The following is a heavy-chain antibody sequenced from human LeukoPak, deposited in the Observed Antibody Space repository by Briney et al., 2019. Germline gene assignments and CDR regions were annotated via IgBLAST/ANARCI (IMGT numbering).Heavy chain of an antibody. CDR3: ARDGRFPPEVLPRYFDF. V-gene: IGHV4-39*07. D-gene: IGHD1-14*01. CDR2: IYYSGST. J-gene: IGHJ4*02. Sequence: SETLSLTCTVSGGSISSSSYYWGWIRQPPGKGLEWIGSIYYSGSTYYNPSLKSRVTISLDTSKNQFSLKLSSVTAADTAVFYCARDGRFPPEVLPRYFDFWGQGTLVTVSS. CDR1: GGSISSSSYY.